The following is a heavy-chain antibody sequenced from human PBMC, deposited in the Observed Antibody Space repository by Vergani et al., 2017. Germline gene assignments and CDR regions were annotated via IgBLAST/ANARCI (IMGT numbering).Heavy chain of an antibody. D-gene: IGHD2-21*02. J-gene: IGHJ2*01. CDR2: IYYSGST. V-gene: IGHV4-39*07. CDR3: ASAYGGGDCSTVQDYRYFDL. CDR1: GGSISSSSYY. Sequence: QLQLQESGPGLVKPSETLSLTCTVSGGSISSSSYYWGWTRQPPGKGLEWIGSIYYSGSTYYNPSLKSRVTISVDTAKNQFSLKLSSVTAAETAVYDGASAYGGGDCSTVQDYRYFDLWGRGTLVTVSS.